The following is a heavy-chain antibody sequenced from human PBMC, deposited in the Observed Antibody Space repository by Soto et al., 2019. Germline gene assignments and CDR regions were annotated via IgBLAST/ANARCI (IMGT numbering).Heavy chain of an antibody. Sequence: AGGSLRLSCVASRFTFNRYWMTWVRQAPGKGLEWVANIEEDGSEKYYVDSVKGRFTISRDNAKNTLYLQMNSLRVEDTAVYYCARDGPPLGGMDVWGQGTSVTVSS. D-gene: IGHD3-16*01. J-gene: IGHJ6*02. CDR3: ARDGPPLGGMDV. CDR2: IEEDGSEK. CDR1: RFTFNRYW. V-gene: IGHV3-7*01.